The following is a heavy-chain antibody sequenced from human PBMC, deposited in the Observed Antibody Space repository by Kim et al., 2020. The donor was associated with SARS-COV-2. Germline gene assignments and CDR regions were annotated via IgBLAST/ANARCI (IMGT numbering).Heavy chain of an antibody. CDR1: GYTFTSYG. CDR2: ISAYNGNT. D-gene: IGHD2-2*01. CDR3: AKVPAEYNWFDP. V-gene: IGHV1-18*04. J-gene: IGHJ5*02. Sequence: ASVKVSCKASGYTFTSYGISWVRQAPGQGLEWMGWISAYNGNTNYAQKLQGRVTMTTDTSTSTAYMELRSLRSDDTAGYYCAKVPAEYNWFDPWGQGTLVTVSS.